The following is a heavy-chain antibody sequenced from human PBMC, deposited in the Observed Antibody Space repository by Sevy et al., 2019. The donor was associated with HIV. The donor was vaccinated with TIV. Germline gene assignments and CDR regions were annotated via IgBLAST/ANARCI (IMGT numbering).Heavy chain of an antibody. D-gene: IGHD2-8*01. V-gene: IGHV1-18*01. CDR3: VRDACDTGVCLDF. CDR1: GYTFINYG. CDR2: ISVYNGYI. Sequence: ASVKVSCKTSGYTFINYGFSWVRQAPGQGLEWMGFISVYNGYINYAQKFQGRVTVTTDTSTATGYMELKSLRDDDTAIYYCVRDACDTGVCLDFWGQRTLVTVSS. J-gene: IGHJ4*02.